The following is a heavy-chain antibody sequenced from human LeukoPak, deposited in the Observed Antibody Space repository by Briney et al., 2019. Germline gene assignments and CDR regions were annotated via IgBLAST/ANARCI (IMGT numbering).Heavy chain of an antibody. D-gene: IGHD7-27*01. Sequence: GGSLRLSCAASGFTFDDYAMHWVRQVPGKGLEWVSGISWNSGSIGYADSVKGRFTISRDNAKNSLHLQMNSLRAEDTALYYCAKAPGLVSYFDYWGQGTLVTVSS. J-gene: IGHJ4*02. V-gene: IGHV3-9*01. CDR3: AKAPGLVSYFDY. CDR1: GFTFDDYA. CDR2: ISWNSGSI.